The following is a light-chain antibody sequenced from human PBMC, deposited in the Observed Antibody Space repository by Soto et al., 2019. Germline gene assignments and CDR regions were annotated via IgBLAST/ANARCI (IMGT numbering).Light chain of an antibody. CDR1: NIGSKS. CDR2: ADG. J-gene: IGLJ1*01. CDR3: QVWDSSSDHHYI. Sequence: SYELTQPPLVLVAPGQTARIPCGENNIGSKSVHWYQQKPGQAPVVVVYADGDRPSGIPERFSGSKSDNTATLTIRRVEAGDEADYYCQVWDSSSDHHYIFGPATKVTV. V-gene: IGLV3-21*02.